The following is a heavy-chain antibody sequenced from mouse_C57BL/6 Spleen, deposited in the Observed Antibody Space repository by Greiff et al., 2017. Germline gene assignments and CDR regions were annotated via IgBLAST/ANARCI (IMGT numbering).Heavy chain of an antibody. J-gene: IGHJ4*01. Sequence: QVQLQQPGAELVKPGASVKLSCKASGYTFTSYWMHWVKQRPGRGLEWIGRIDPNSGGTKYNEKFKSKATLTVDKPSSTAYMQLSSLTSEASAVYYCASPAYYSNYSDYYAMYYWGQGTSVTVSS. D-gene: IGHD2-5*01. CDR2: IDPNSGGT. CDR3: ASPAYYSNYSDYYAMYY. CDR1: GYTFTSYW. V-gene: IGHV1-72*01.